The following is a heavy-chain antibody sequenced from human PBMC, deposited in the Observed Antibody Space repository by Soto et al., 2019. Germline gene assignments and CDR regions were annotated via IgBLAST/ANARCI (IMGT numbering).Heavy chain of an antibody. Sequence: EVQLVESGGGLVQPGGSLRLSCAASGFTFGNYWMYWVRQAPGKGLVWVSRIHNDGMITTYADSVKGRFTISRDIAKNTLYLQMNSLRAEDTAVYYCGRGRASFYIDLWGQGTLVSVSS. CDR1: GFTFGNYW. J-gene: IGHJ5*02. CDR2: IHNDGMIT. CDR3: GRGRASFYIDL. V-gene: IGHV3-74*03. D-gene: IGHD2-2*02.